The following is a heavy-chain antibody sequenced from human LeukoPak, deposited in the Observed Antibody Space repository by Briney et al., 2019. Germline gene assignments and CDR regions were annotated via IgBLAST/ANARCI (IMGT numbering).Heavy chain of an antibody. CDR3: AKDAGSYFH. CDR2: ISWNSGSI. D-gene: IGHD1-26*01. CDR1: GFTFDDYA. J-gene: IGHJ4*02. Sequence: GGSLRLSCAASGFTFDDYAMHWVRQAPGKGLEWVSGISWNSGSIGYADSVKGRFTISRDNAKNSLYLQMNSLRAEDTALYYCAKDAGSYFHWGQGTLVTVSS. V-gene: IGHV3-9*01.